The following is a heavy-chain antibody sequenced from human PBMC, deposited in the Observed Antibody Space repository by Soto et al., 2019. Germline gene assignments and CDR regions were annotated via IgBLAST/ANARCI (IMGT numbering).Heavy chain of an antibody. J-gene: IGHJ5*02. V-gene: IGHV2-26*01. D-gene: IGHD6-13*01. CDR1: GFSLSNARMG. CDR2: IFSNDEK. Sequence: QVTLKESGPVLVKPTEPLTLTCTVSGFSLSNARMGVSWIRQPPGKALEWLAHIFSNDEKSYSTSLKSRLTISKDTSKSQVVLTMTNMDPVDTATYYCARSSSWYVIRWFDPWGQGTLVTVSS. CDR3: ARSSSWYVIRWFDP.